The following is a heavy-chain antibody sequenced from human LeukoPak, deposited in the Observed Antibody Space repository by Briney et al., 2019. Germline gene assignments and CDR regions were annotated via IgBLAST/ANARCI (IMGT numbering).Heavy chain of an antibody. CDR2: IYTSGST. Sequence: PSETLSLTCTVSGGSISSYYWSWIRQPAGKGLEWIGRIYTSGSTNYNPSLKSRVTMSVDTSKNQFSLKLSSVTAADTAVYYCARIRGVYYGSGSYYYYYYMDVWGKGTTVTVSS. V-gene: IGHV4-4*07. J-gene: IGHJ6*03. D-gene: IGHD3-10*01. CDR3: ARIRGVYYGSGSYYYYYYMDV. CDR1: GGSISSYY.